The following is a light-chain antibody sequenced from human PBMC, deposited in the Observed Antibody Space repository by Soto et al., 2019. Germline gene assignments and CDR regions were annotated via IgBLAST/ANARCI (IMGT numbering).Light chain of an antibody. CDR2: GAS. CDR3: QQYNNWRT. J-gene: IGKJ1*01. CDR1: QSVRSN. Sequence: EIVLTQSPWTRALSPGERATLSSRASQSVRSNLAWYQQKPGQAPRLLIYGASTRATGIPARFSGSGSGTEFTLTISILQSEDFAVYCCQQYNNWRTFGQGTKVDI. V-gene: IGKV3-15*01.